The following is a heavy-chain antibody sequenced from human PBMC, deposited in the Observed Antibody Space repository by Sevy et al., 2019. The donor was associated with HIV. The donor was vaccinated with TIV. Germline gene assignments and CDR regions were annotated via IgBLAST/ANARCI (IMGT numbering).Heavy chain of an antibody. CDR1: GFTFSSYA. J-gene: IGHJ3*02. CDR2: ISGSGGST. V-gene: IGHV3-23*01. Sequence: GGSLRLSCAASGFTFSSYAMSWVRQAPGKGLEWVSAISGSGGSTYYADSVKGRFTIPRDNSKNTLYLQMNSLRAEDTAVYYCAKVGSGKIVVVPAAAFDIWGQGTMVTVSS. CDR3: AKVGSGKIVVVPAAAFDI. D-gene: IGHD2-2*01.